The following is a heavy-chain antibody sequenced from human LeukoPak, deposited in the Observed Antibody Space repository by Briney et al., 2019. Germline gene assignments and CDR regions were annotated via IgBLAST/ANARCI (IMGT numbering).Heavy chain of an antibody. V-gene: IGHV4-39*01. J-gene: IGHJ4*02. Sequence: PSGSLSLTCTVSGGSISRSSYYWGWIRQPPGGGLEWLGSIYYSGSTYYNPSLKSRVTISVDTYKNQFSLRLSSVTAADTAVYYCARLSGSYRGDYFDYWGQGTLVTVSS. CDR2: IYYSGST. CDR3: ARLSGSYRGDYFDY. CDR1: GGSISRSSYY. D-gene: IGHD1-26*01.